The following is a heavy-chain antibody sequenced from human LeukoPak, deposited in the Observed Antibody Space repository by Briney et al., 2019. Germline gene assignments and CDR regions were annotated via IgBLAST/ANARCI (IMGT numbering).Heavy chain of an antibody. CDR3: ARGGYDSSGYYGY. J-gene: IGHJ4*02. V-gene: IGHV4-30-2*01. CDR2: IYHSGST. D-gene: IGHD3-22*01. Sequence: SETLSLTCAVSGGSISSGGYSWSWIRQPPGKGLEWIGYIYHSGSTYYNPSLKSRVTISVDTSKNQFSLKLSSVTAADTAVYYCARGGYDSSGYYGYWGQGTLVTVSS. CDR1: GGSISSGGYS.